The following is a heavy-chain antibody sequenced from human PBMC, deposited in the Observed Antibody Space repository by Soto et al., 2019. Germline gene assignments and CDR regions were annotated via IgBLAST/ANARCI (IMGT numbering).Heavy chain of an antibody. CDR3: ARDHESDDFWSGYYSPLEGTVGENWFDP. J-gene: IGHJ5*02. CDR2: ISSSGSTI. Sequence: GSLRLSCAASGFTFSDYYMSWIRQAPGKGLEWVSYISSSGSTIYYADSVKGRFTISRDNAKNSLYLQMNSLRAEDTAVYYCARDHESDDFWSGYYSPLEGTVGENWFDPWGQGTLVTVSS. D-gene: IGHD3-3*01. CDR1: GFTFSDYY. V-gene: IGHV3-11*01.